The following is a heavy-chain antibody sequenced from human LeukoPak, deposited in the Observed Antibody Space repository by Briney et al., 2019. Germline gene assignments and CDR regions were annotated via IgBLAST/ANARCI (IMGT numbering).Heavy chain of an antibody. CDR1: GFTFDDYA. CDR3: AKDRRGYASSGFDY. J-gene: IGHJ4*02. Sequence: PGGSLRLSCAASGFTFDDYAMHWVRQAPGKGLEWVSGISWNSGSIGYADSVKGRFTISRDNAKNSLYLQMNSLRAEDMALYYCAKDRRGYASSGFDYWGQGTLVTVSS. D-gene: IGHD5-12*01. V-gene: IGHV3-9*03. CDR2: ISWNSGSI.